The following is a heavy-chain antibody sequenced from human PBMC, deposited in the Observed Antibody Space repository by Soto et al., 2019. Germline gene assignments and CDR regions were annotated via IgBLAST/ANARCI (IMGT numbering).Heavy chain of an antibody. CDR3: ARANWYSEY. Sequence: QVQLQESGPGLVKPSETLSLTCSVSGGSISNHYWSWIRQPPGKGLEWIGYIYYNGNTNYNPSLKCRDTMSVDTSRNQISLKLTTVTAANTAVYYCARANWYSEYWGQGTLVTVS. CDR2: IYYNGNT. CDR1: GGSISNHY. D-gene: IGHD7-27*01. V-gene: IGHV4-59*11. J-gene: IGHJ4*02.